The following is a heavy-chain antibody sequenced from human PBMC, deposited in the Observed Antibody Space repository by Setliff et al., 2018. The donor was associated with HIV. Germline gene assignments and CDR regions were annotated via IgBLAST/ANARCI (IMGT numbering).Heavy chain of an antibody. D-gene: IGHD4-17*01. CDR1: GGPISSHY. CDR2: IYYSGST. V-gene: IGHV4-59*11. CDR3: ATEEGTTVHRIDF. J-gene: IGHJ4*02. Sequence: PSETLSLTCTVSGGPISSHYWSWIRQPPGEGLEWIGYIYYSGSTYYNPSLQSRVTISVDTSKNQLSLKLTSVTAADTAVYYCATEEGTTVHRIDFWGQGTLVTVSS.